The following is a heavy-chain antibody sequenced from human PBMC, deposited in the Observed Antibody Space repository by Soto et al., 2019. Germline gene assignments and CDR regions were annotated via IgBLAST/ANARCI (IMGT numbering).Heavy chain of an antibody. J-gene: IGHJ3*01. CDR2: ISSTSSPI. D-gene: IGHD3-10*01. V-gene: IGHV3-21*01. CDR1: GFTFSAYS. CDR3: VRGGSGATSADLFDA. Sequence: GGSLSLSCAASGFTFSAYSINWVGQAPGKGLEWVSSISSTSSPIFYAESVRGRFTISRDNAKNSLFLQMNGLRAEDTAVYYCVRGGSGATSADLFDAWGQGTLVTVSS.